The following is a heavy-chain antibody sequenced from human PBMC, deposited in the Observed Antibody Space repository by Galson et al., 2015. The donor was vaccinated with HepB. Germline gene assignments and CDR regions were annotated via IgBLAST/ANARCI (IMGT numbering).Heavy chain of an antibody. V-gene: IGHV3-30*03. D-gene: IGHD1-26*01. J-gene: IGHJ4*02. CDR3: ARWDSS. CDR1: GFTFSSYG. CDR2: ISYDGSNK. Sequence: SLRLSCAASGFTFSSYGMHWVRQAPGKGLEWVAVISYDGSNKYYADSVKGRFTISRDNSKNTLYLQMNSLRAEDTAVYYCARWDSSWGQGTLVTVSS.